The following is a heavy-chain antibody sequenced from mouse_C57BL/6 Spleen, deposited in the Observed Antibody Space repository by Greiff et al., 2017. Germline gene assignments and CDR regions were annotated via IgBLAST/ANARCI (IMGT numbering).Heavy chain of an antibody. D-gene: IGHD3-1*01. Sequence: EVHLVESGGGLVKPGGSLKLSCAASGFTFSDYGMHWVRQAPEKGLEWVAYISSGSSTIYYADTVKGRFTISRDNAKNTLFLQMTSLRSEDTAMYYCARLGSYYAMDYWGQGTSVTVSS. J-gene: IGHJ4*01. CDR1: GFTFSDYG. V-gene: IGHV5-17*01. CDR2: ISSGSSTI. CDR3: ARLGSYYAMDY.